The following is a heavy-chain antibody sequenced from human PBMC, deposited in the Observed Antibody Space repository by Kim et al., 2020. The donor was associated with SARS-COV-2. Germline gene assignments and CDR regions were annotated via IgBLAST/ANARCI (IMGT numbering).Heavy chain of an antibody. CDR3: ATKWGYCSGGNCVLVLFDV. V-gene: IGHV1-3*01. J-gene: IGHJ4*02. D-gene: IGHD2-15*01. CDR2: INGGIGNT. CDR1: GYTFTNYA. Sequence: ASVKVSCRASGYTFTNYAVHWVCQAPGQRLEWMGWINGGIGNTKYSQRFQGRITITRDRSATTAYMELSGLRSEDTAVYYCATKWGYCSGGNCVLVLFDVWGQGTLVTVSS.